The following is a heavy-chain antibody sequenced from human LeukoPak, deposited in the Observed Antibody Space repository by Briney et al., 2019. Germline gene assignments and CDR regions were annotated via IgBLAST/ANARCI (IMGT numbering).Heavy chain of an antibody. J-gene: IGHJ6*03. CDR1: GYSFTTYW. Sequence: RGESLKISCKGSGYSFTTYWIGWVRQMPGKGLEWMGIIYPADSDTRYSPSFQGQVTISADKSISTAYLQWSSLKASDTAVYYCARQGPGTVTSRFLYSYYMDVWGKGTTVTVSS. CDR2: IYPADSDT. V-gene: IGHV5-51*01. CDR3: ARQGPGTVTSRFLYSYYMDV. D-gene: IGHD4-17*01.